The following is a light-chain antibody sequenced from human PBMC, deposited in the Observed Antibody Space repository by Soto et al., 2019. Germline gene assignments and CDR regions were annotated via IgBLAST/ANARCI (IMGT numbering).Light chain of an antibody. J-gene: IGKJ1*01. Sequence: EILFTQSPTTLSLSPGERATLSCRASQSVSSYLAWYQQKPGQAPRLLIYDASNRATGIPARFSGSGSGTDFTLTISSLEPEDFAVYYCQQRSHWPQTFGQGTKV. CDR2: DAS. CDR1: QSVSSY. V-gene: IGKV3-11*01. CDR3: QQRSHWPQT.